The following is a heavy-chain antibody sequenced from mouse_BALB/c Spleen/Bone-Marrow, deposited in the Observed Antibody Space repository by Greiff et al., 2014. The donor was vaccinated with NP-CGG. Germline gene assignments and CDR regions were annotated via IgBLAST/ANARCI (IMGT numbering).Heavy chain of an antibody. CDR3: ARLGDYSYFDY. V-gene: IGHV5-12*02. Sequence: DVQLVESGGGIVQPGGSLELSCVISGFSFSDYYMYWVRQTPEKRLEWVAYISDSGGSTYYPDTVKGRFTISRDNAKNTLYLQMSRLKSEDTAMYYCARLGDYSYFDYWGQGTTLTVSS. J-gene: IGHJ2*01. CDR2: ISDSGGST. CDR1: GFSFSDYY. D-gene: IGHD1-1*01.